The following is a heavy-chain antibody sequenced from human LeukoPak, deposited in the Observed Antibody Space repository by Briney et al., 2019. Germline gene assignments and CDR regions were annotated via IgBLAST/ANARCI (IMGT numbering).Heavy chain of an antibody. D-gene: IGHD3-10*01. CDR3: ARDRGYFAFDY. Sequence: PGGSLRLSCAASGFTFSRFWMTWVRQAPGKGLEWVANIKEDRSDKYYVDSVKGRFTVSRDNAKNSLYLQMNSLRDEDTAVYYCARDRGYFAFDYWGQGTLVTVSS. J-gene: IGHJ4*02. V-gene: IGHV3-7*01. CDR2: IKEDRSDK. CDR1: GFTFSRFW.